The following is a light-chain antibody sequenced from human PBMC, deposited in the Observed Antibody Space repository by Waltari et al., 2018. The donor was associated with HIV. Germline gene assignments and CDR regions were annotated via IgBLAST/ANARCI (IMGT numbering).Light chain of an antibody. J-gene: IGKJ1*01. CDR3: QQYYRPPPT. Sequence: DVVMTQSPDALAVSLGERATINCKATHSVFYTPNAKNYIAWYQQRPGQAPKLLIYWASTREFGVPARFSGSGSGTNFTLTITSLQAEDVAVYYCQQYYRPPPTFGQGTKVEIK. V-gene: IGKV4-1*01. CDR2: WAS. CDR1: HSVFYTPNAKNY.